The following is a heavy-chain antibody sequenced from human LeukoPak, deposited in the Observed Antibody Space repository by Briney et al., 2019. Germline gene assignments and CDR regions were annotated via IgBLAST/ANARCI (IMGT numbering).Heavy chain of an antibody. J-gene: IGHJ4*02. CDR2: MQSTGNS. CDR1: GDSISTYQ. V-gene: IGHV4-59*01. D-gene: IGHD5-18*01. Sequence: SETLSLTCTVSGDSISTYQWNWIRKPPGKGLEWIGYMQSTGNSNYNPSLKNRVNIFVDMSKNHFVLNLRSVTAADTAVYYCARDKRHSYGRYFDPWGQGMLVTVSS. CDR3: ARDKRHSYGRYFDP.